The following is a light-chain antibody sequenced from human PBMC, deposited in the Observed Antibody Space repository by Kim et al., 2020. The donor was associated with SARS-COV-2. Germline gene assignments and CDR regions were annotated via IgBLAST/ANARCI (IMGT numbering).Light chain of an antibody. V-gene: IGLV2-23*02. J-gene: IGLJ2*01. Sequence: QSALTQPASVSGSPGQSITISCTGTSSDVGNYDLVSWYQHHPGKVPKLIISEVTKRPSGLSDRFSGSKSGNTASLTISVLQTEDEGDYYCCSYADYSTMIFGGGTQLTVL. CDR1: SSDVGNYDL. CDR3: CSYADYSTMI. CDR2: EVT.